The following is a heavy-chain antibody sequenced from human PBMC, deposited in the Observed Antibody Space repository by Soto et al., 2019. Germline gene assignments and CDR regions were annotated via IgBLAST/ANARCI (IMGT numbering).Heavy chain of an antibody. V-gene: IGHV4-4*02. CDR3: AREIVSAGGNNYFDP. Sequence: PSGALSLTCVVLGGTVASRHWWSWVRQSPSRGLEWIGNVYHTGDTNFNPSHQSRVTFSVDKSNNQFSLRLTSLTAADTAVYFCAREIVSAGGNNYFDPWGPGTLVTVSS. CDR2: VYHTGDT. D-gene: IGHD1-26*01. J-gene: IGHJ5*02. CDR1: GGTVASRHW.